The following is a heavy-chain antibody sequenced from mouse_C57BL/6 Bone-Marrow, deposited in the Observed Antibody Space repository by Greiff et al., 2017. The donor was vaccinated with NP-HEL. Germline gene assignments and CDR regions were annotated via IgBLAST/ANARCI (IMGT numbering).Heavy chain of an antibody. CDR3: TRASNWDVWYFDV. CDR2: ISSGGDYI. V-gene: IGHV5-9-1*02. D-gene: IGHD4-1*01. J-gene: IGHJ1*03. CDR1: GFTFSSYA. Sequence: EVQGVESGEGLVKPGGSLKLSCAASGFTFSSYAMSWVRQTPEKRLEWVAYISSGGDYIYYADTVKGRFTISRDNARNTLYLPMSILKSEDTAMYHCTRASNWDVWYFDVWGTGTTVTVSS.